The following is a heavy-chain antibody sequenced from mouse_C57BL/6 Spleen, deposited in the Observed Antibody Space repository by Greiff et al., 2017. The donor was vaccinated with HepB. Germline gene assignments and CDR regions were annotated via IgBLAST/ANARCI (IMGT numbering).Heavy chain of an antibody. Sequence: DVKLQESGPGLVKPSQSLSLTCSVTGYSITSGYYWNWIRQFPGNKLEWMGYISYDGSNNYNPSLKNRISITRDTSKNQFFLKLNSVTTEDTATYYCARQTAQATGFAYWGQGTLVTVSA. J-gene: IGHJ3*01. CDR2: ISYDGSN. CDR1: GYSITSGYY. CDR3: ARQTAQATGFAY. V-gene: IGHV3-6*01. D-gene: IGHD3-2*02.